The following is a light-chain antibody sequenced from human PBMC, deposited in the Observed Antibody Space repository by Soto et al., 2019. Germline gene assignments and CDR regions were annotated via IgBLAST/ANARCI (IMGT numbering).Light chain of an antibody. CDR1: QSVSSN. Sequence: EICMTQSPAPLSVSPGERATLSRRASQSVSSNLAWYQQKPGQAPRLLIYGASTRATGIPARFSGSGSGTEFTLTISSLQSEDFAVYYCQQYNNWPITFGQGTRLEIK. J-gene: IGKJ5*01. CDR3: QQYNNWPIT. CDR2: GAS. V-gene: IGKV3-15*01.